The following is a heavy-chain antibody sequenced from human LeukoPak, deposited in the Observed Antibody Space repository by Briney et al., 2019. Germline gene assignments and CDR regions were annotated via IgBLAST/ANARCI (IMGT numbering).Heavy chain of an antibody. CDR2: INPSGGST. Sequence: ASVKVSCKASGYTFTSYYMHWVRQAPGQGLEWMGIINPSGGSTSYAQKFQGRVTMTRDTSTSTVYMELSSLRSEDTAVYYCARGGLTMVREVIITFRFDPWGQGTLVTVSS. V-gene: IGHV1-46*01. D-gene: IGHD3-10*01. CDR3: ARGGLTMVREVIITFRFDP. J-gene: IGHJ5*02. CDR1: GYTFTSYY.